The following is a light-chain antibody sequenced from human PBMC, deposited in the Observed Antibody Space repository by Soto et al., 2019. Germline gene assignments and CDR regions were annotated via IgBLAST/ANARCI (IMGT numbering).Light chain of an antibody. CDR3: QKYGSSPIT. CDR1: QSVSSSY. Sequence: EIVLTQSPGTLSLSPGERTTLSCRAGQSVSSSYLAWYQQKPGQAPRLLIYGASSRATGIPDRFSGSGSGTDFTLTISRLEPEDFAVYYCQKYGSSPITFGQGTLLEIK. J-gene: IGKJ5*01. V-gene: IGKV3-20*01. CDR2: GAS.